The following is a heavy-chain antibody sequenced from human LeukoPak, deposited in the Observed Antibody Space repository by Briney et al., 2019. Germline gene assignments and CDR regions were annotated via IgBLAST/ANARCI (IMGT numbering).Heavy chain of an antibody. CDR2: ISDSGIST. J-gene: IGHJ4*02. CDR3: AKAPVTTCSGAYCYPFDY. CDR1: GFTFRSFA. Sequence: GGSLRLSCVASGFTFRSFAVTWVRQAPGKGLEWVSVISDSGISTYYADSVRGRFTISRDNSKNTLYLQMNSLRAEDTAVYYCAKAPVTTCSGAYCYPFDYWSQGTLVTVSS. D-gene: IGHD2-15*01. V-gene: IGHV3-23*01.